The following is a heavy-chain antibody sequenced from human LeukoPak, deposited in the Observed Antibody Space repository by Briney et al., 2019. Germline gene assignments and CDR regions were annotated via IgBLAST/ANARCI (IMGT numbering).Heavy chain of an antibody. Sequence: GESLKISCKASGYSFTSYWIGWVRQVPGKGLECLGIIYPADSDTRYSPSFEGQVTMSADKSMSTAYLQWSSLKASDTAMYYCARLTGSFHYYFDYWGQGTLGTVSP. CDR2: IYPADSDT. V-gene: IGHV5-51*01. CDR3: ARLTGSFHYYFDY. J-gene: IGHJ4*02. CDR1: GYSFTSYW. D-gene: IGHD1-26*01.